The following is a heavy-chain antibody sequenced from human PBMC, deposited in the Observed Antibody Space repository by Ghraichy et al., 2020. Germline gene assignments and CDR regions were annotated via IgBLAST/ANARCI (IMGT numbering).Heavy chain of an antibody. CDR2: FDPEDGET. CDR3: ATGTGVVGATTWWFDP. V-gene: IGHV1-24*01. CDR1: GYTLTELS. D-gene: IGHD1-26*01. J-gene: IGHJ5*02. Sequence: ASVKVSCKVSGYTLTELSMHWVRQAPGKGLEWMGGFDPEDGETIYAQKFQGRVTMTEDTSTDTAYMELSSLRSEDTAVYYCATGTGVVGATTWWFDPWGQGTLVTVSS.